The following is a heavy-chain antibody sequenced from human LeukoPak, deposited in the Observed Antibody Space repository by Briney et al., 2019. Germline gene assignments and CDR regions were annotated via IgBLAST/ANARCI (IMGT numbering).Heavy chain of an antibody. D-gene: IGHD2-2*01. CDR1: GGSISSYY. CDR2: IYYSGGT. J-gene: IGHJ4*02. Sequence: SETLSLTCTVSGGSISSYYWSWIRQPPGKGLEWIGYIYYSGGTNYNPSLKSRVTISVDTSKNQFSLKLSSVTAADTAVYYCARFTVPAAIIDYWGQGTLVTASS. V-gene: IGHV4-59*01. CDR3: ARFTVPAAIIDY.